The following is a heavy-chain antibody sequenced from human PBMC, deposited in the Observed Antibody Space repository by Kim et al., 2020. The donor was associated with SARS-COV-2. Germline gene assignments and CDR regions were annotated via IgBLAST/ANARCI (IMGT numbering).Heavy chain of an antibody. V-gene: IGHV5-51*01. CDR3: AIHPFYQGAGSPRNTMDV. D-gene: IGHD3-10*01. CDR2: IYPGDSDT. Sequence: GESLKISCKASGYRFNSYWIGWVRQKPGKGLEWMGIIYPGDSDTRYSPSFQGQVTISADKSIDTAYLQWSSLKASDTAIYYCAIHPFYQGAGSPRNTMDVWGQGTPVTVSS. CDR1: GYRFNSYW. J-gene: IGHJ6*02.